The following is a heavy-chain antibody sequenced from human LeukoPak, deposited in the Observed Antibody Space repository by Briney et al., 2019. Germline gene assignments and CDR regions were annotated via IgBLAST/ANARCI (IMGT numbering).Heavy chain of an antibody. CDR1: GFAVNSNY. CDR3: AKSGYNRFDY. D-gene: IGHD5-24*01. Sequence: GGSLRLSCAASGFAVNSNYMSWVRQAPGKGLEWVSNISGSGSGGSTYYADSVKGRFTISRDNSKNTLYLQMNSLRAEDTAVYYCAKSGYNRFDYWGQGTLVTVSS. CDR2: ISGSGSGGST. V-gene: IGHV3-23*01. J-gene: IGHJ4*02.